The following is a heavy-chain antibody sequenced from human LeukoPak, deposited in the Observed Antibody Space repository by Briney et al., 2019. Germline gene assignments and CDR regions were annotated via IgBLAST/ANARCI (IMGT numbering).Heavy chain of an antibody. V-gene: IGHV4-4*07. Sequence: PSETLSLTCTVSGDSINNYYWNWIRQPPGKGLEWIGRIYASGSTNYNPSLKGRVTMSVDTSKNQFSLNLTSVTAADTAVYYCAREGKLTGYFGGLGFNYWGPGTLVTVSS. CDR3: AREGKLTGYFGGLGFNY. CDR2: IYASGST. D-gene: IGHD6-19*01. CDR1: GDSINNYY. J-gene: IGHJ4*02.